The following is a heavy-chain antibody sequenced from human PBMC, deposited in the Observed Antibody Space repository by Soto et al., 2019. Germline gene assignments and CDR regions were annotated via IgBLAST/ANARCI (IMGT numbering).Heavy chain of an antibody. CDR3: ARDGKYNYGSGYYYYGMDD. CDR2: IFHSGTT. D-gene: IGHD3-10*01. J-gene: IGHJ6*02. V-gene: IGHV4-31*03. Sequence: SETLSLTCTVSGGSISSGTNYWAWIRQHPGKDLEWIGYIFHSGTTYYKPSLQSRVTISIDTPKNQFSLRLSSVTAADTAVYYCARDGKYNYGSGYYYYGMDDWGQGAAVT. CDR1: GGSISSGTNY.